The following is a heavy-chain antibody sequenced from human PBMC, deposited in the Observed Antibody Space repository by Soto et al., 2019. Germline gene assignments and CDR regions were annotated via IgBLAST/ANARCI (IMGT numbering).Heavy chain of an antibody. CDR3: ARDGGYDFWSGSPLSFDP. CDR1: GYTFTSYG. CDR2: ISSYNGNT. Sequence: ASVKVSCKASGYTFTSYGISWVRQAPGQGLEWMGWISSYNGNTNYAQKLQGRVTMTTDTSTSTAYMELRSLRSDDTALYYCARDGGYDFWSGSPLSFDPWGQGTLVTVSS. V-gene: IGHV1-18*01. D-gene: IGHD3-3*01. J-gene: IGHJ5*02.